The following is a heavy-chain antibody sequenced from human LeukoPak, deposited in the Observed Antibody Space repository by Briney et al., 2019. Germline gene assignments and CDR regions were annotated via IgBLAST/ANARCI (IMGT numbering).Heavy chain of an antibody. CDR1: GFTFSSYS. J-gene: IGHJ4*02. CDR3: AKDQGYYYDSSGYSSYFEY. Sequence: GGSLRLSCAASGFTFSSYSMNWVRQAPGKGLEWVSAISGGGGSTYYADSVKGRFTISRDNSKNTLYLQMDSLRAEDTAVYYCAKDQGYYYDSSGYSSYFEYWGQGTLVTVSS. D-gene: IGHD3-22*01. V-gene: IGHV3-23*01. CDR2: ISGGGGST.